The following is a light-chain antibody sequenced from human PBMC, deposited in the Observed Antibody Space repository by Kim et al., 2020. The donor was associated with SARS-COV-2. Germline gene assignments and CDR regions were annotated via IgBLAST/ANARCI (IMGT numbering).Light chain of an antibody. CDR2: ASS. V-gene: IGKV1-39*01. CDR3: QQSHSFPALS. CDR1: RNINNY. J-gene: IGKJ4*02. Sequence: ASVGDRVTITCRSSRNINNYLSWFQQQPGKAPKLLISASSSLQDGVPSRFSGGGSGTQFTLTISSLQPEDFATYYCQQSHSFPALSFGGGTKLEIK.